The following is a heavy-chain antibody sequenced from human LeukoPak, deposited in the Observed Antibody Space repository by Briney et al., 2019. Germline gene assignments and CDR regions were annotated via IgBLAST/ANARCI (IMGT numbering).Heavy chain of an antibody. D-gene: IGHD1-26*01. CDR2: MNPNSGNT. V-gene: IGHV1-8*03. J-gene: IGHJ3*02. CDR3: ARTLRPYWYSGSHDAFDI. Sequence: GASVKVSCKASGYTFTSYDINWVRQATGQGLEWMGWMNPNSGNTGYAQNFQGRVTITRNTSISTAYMELSSLRSEDTAVYYCARTLRPYWYSGSHDAFDIWGQGTMVTVSS. CDR1: GYTFTSYD.